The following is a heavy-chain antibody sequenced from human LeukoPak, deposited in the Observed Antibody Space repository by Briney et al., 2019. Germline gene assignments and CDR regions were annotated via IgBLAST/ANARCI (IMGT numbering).Heavy chain of an antibody. V-gene: IGHV3-23*01. CDR1: GFTFSSYA. D-gene: IGHD6-19*01. CDR3: AKGVAVASPYYFDY. J-gene: IGHJ4*02. Sequence: GGSLRLSCAASGFTFSSYAMSWLRQAPGKGLEWVSPISGSGSSTYYADSVKGRFTISRDNSKNTLYLQMNSLRAEDTAVYYCAKGVAVASPYYFDYWGQGTLVTVSS. CDR2: ISGSGSST.